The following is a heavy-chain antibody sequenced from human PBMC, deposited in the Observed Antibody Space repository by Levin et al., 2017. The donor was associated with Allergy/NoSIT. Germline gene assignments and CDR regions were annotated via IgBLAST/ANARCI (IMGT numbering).Heavy chain of an antibody. V-gene: IGHV4-61*02. D-gene: IGHD5-12*01. CDR2: IYVTGST. CDR1: GDSISRGFYY. Sequence: SETLSLTCSVSGDSISRGFYYWSWIRQPAGEGLEWIGRIYVTGSTTYSPSLKSRVTISLDRSKDQVSLKINSVTAADTAVYYCARDLEGFSGYKPYCYTDVWGKGSTVTVSS. J-gene: IGHJ6*03. CDR3: ARDLEGFSGYKPYCYTDV.